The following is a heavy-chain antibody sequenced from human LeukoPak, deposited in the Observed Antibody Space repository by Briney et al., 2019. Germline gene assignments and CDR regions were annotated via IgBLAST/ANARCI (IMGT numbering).Heavy chain of an antibody. Sequence: GGSLRLSCAASGFTVSSNYMSWVRQAPGKGLEWVSGISGSGAGTYYVDSVKGRFTISRDNSKNTLFLQMNSLRAEDTGVYFCAKDNYADYASGGVDWYFDLWGRGTLVTVSS. V-gene: IGHV3-23*01. CDR1: GFTVSSNY. D-gene: IGHD4-17*01. CDR2: ISGSGAGT. CDR3: AKDNYADYASGGVDWYFDL. J-gene: IGHJ2*01.